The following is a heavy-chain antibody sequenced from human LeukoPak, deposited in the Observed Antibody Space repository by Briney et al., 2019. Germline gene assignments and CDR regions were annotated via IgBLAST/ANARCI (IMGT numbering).Heavy chain of an antibody. V-gene: IGHV3-23*01. CDR1: GFTFTSYA. J-gene: IGHJ4*02. CDR3: VRDEDLYSMTWYVFAY. D-gene: IGHD5-12*01. CDR2: TASSGAYT. Sequence: QTGGSLSLSCAASGFTFTSYAMSWVRQAPGKGLEWVSATASSGAYTFYADSVKGRLTISRDNSKNTLYLQMNSLRAEDTAIYYCVRDEDLYSMTWYVFAYWGQGTLVTVSS.